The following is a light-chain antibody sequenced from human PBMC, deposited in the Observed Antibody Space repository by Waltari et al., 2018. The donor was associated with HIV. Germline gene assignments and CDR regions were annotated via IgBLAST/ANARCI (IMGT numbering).Light chain of an antibody. CDR2: ENN. V-gene: IGLV1-51*01. CDR1: SSNIGNNF. J-gene: IGLJ2*01. Sequence: QSVLTQPPSVSAAPGQKVTISCSGSSSNIGNNFVSWYKQLPGAAPKPLIYENNRRPSGIPDRFSGSKSGTSATLGSTGLQTGDEADDYCGTWDSSLSGVVFGGGTKLTVL. CDR3: GTWDSSLSGVV.